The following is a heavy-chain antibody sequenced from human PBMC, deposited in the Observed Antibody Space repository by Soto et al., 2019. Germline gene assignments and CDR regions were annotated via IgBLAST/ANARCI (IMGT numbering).Heavy chain of an antibody. Sequence: QITLKESGPTLVKPTQTLTLTCTFSGFSLSTSGVGVAWIRQPPGKALEWLALIYWDDDKRYSPSLKSRLTITKDTSKNQVVLTMTNMDPVDTATFYCVHTRYYISFYYFDYWGQGTLVTVSS. D-gene: IGHD6-6*01. CDR1: GFSLSTSGVG. CDR2: IYWDDDK. J-gene: IGHJ4*02. CDR3: VHTRYYISFYYFDY. V-gene: IGHV2-5*02.